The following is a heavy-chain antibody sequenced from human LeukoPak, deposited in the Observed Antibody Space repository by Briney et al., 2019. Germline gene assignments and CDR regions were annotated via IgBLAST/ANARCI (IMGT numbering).Heavy chain of an antibody. CDR3: AKVMYYYDSSGYPYFDC. CDR2: ISSSCSYI. Sequence: GGSLRLSCAASGFTFSSYSMNWVRQAPGKGLEWVSSISSSCSYIYYADSVKGRFTISRDNSKNTLYLQMNSLRAEDTAVYYCAKVMYYYDSSGYPYFDCWGQGTLVTVSS. J-gene: IGHJ4*02. D-gene: IGHD3-22*01. CDR1: GFTFSSYS. V-gene: IGHV3-21*04.